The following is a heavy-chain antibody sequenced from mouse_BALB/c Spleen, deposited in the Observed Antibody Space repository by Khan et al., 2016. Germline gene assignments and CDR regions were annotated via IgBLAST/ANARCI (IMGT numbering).Heavy chain of an antibody. Sequence: EVKLEESGPGLVKPSQSLSLTCTVTGYSITSDYAWNWIRQFPGNKLEWMGYISYSGSTSYNPSLKSRISITRDTSKKQFFLQLNSVTTEDKATYYCSRWLGRGYYYAMDYWGQGTSVTVSS. V-gene: IGHV3-2*02. CDR3: SRWLGRGYYYAMDY. CDR2: ISYSGST. CDR1: GYSITSDYA. J-gene: IGHJ4*01. D-gene: IGHD4-1*01.